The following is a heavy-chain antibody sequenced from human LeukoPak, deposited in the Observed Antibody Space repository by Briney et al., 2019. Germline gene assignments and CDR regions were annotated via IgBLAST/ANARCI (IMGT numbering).Heavy chain of an antibody. Sequence: GRSLRLSCAASGXTFSSYAMHWVRQAPGKGLEWVAVISYDGSNKYYADSVKGRFTISRDNSKNTLYLQMNSLRAEDTAVYYCARDLDYWGQGTLVTVSS. CDR1: GXTFSSYA. CDR3: ARDLDY. J-gene: IGHJ4*02. V-gene: IGHV3-30-3*01. CDR2: ISYDGSNK.